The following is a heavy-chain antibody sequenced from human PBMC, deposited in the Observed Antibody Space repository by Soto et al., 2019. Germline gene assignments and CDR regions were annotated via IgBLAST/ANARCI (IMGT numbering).Heavy chain of an antibody. CDR1: GFTFSAYT. CDR2: IDNGSKFM. CDR3: AREADSYKWNDGLMDV. D-gene: IGHD1-1*01. Sequence: EVQLVASGGGLVKPGGSLRLSCAASGFTFSAYTMNWVRQAPGKGLEWISSIDNGSKFMFYADSLTGRFTISRDNANNSLYLQIDTLRAEDTALYYWAREADSYKWNDGLMDVWGQGTTVIVSS. V-gene: IGHV3-21*01. J-gene: IGHJ6*01.